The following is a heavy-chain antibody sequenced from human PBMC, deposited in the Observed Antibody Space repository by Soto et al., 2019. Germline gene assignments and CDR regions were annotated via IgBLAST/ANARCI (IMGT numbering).Heavy chain of an antibody. J-gene: IGHJ6*02. D-gene: IGHD3-16*01. CDR3: ARPYYADSSAVGMDV. CDR2: IWYDGSNK. CDR1: GFTFSSYG. Sequence: PGGSLRLSCAASGFTFSSYGMHWVRQAPGKGLEWVAVIWYDGSNKYYADSVKGRFTISRDNSKNMLYLQMNSLRAEDTAVYYCARPYYADSSAVGMDVWGQGTTVTVSS. V-gene: IGHV3-33*01.